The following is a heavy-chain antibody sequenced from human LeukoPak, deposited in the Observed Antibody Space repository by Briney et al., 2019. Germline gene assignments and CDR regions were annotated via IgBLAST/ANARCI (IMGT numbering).Heavy chain of an antibody. V-gene: IGHV1-2*02. CDR2: INPNSGGT. CDR1: GYTFTGYY. D-gene: IGHD3-22*01. J-gene: IGHJ4*02. Sequence: ASVKVSCKASGYTFTGYYMHWVRQAPGQGLEWMGWINPNSGGTNYAQKFQGRVTMTRDTSISTAYMELSRLRSDDTAVYYCAREGDYYDTSGYYDYWGQGTLVTVSS. CDR3: AREGDYYDTSGYYDY.